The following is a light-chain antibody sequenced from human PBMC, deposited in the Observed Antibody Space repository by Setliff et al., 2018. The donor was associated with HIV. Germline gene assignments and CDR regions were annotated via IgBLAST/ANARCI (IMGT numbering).Light chain of an antibody. CDR3: QVWDSSSDHPYV. Sequence: SYELTQPPSVSVAPGKTARITCGGNNIGSKSVHWYQQKPGQAPVLVIYYDSDRPSGVPERFSRSNSGNTATLTISSVEAVDEADYYCQVWDSSSDHPYVFGTGTKVTVL. J-gene: IGLJ1*01. V-gene: IGLV3-21*04. CDR2: YDS. CDR1: NIGSKS.